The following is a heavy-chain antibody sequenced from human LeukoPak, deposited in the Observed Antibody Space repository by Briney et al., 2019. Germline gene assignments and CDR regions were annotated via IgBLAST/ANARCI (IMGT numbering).Heavy chain of an antibody. CDR1: GFTFDDYG. CDR3: ARDLGARIAVAGTGY. J-gene: IGHJ4*02. D-gene: IGHD6-19*01. CDR2: INWNGGST. V-gene: IGHV3-20*04. Sequence: GGSLRLSCAASGFTFDDYGMSWVRQAPGKGLEWVSGINWNGGSTGYADSVKGRFTISRDNAKNSLYLQMNSLRAEDTALYYCARDLGARIAVAGTGYWGQGTLVTVSS.